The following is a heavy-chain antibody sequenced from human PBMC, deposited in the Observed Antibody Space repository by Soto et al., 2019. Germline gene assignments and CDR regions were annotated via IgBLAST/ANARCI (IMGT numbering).Heavy chain of an antibody. J-gene: IGHJ4*02. CDR2: ISGSGGST. CDR3: AKPYHRLVNGDY. CDR1: GYTFSSYV. D-gene: IGHD3-16*02. Sequence: EVQLLESGGGLVHPGGSLRLPCAASGYTFSSYVMSWVRQAPGKGLEWVSAISGSGGSTYYADSVKGRFTISRDNSKNTLYLQMNSLRAEDTAVYYCAKPYHRLVNGDYWGQGTLVTVSS. V-gene: IGHV3-23*01.